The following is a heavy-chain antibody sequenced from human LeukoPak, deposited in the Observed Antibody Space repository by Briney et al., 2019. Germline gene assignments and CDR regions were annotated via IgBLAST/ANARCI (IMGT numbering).Heavy chain of an antibody. CDR3: ARHKLSIAGSPFGY. J-gene: IGHJ4*02. D-gene: IGHD6-6*01. CDR1: GGTFSSYA. CDR2: IIPIFGTA. V-gene: IGHV1-69*06. Sequence: SVKVSCQASGGTFSSYAISWVRQAPGQGVEWMGGIIPIFGTANYAQKFQGRVTIPADKSTSTAYMELSSLRSEDTAVYYCARHKLSIAGSPFGYWGQGTLVTISS.